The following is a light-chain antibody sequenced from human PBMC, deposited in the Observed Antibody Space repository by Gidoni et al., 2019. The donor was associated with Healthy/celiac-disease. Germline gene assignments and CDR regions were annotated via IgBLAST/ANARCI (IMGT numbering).Light chain of an antibody. V-gene: IGLV3-1*01. CDR2: QDT. J-gene: IGLJ2*01. CDR1: KLGDKY. Sequence: SYELTQPPSVSASPGQTASITCSGDKLGDKYACWYQQKPGQSPVLVIYQDTERPSGIPERFSGSNSGNTATLTISGTHAMDEADYYCQAWDSSTAVFGGGTKLTVL. CDR3: QAWDSSTAV.